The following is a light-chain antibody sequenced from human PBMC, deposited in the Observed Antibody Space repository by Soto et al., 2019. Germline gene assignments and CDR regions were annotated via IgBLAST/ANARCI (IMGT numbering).Light chain of an antibody. V-gene: IGLV2-14*01. Sequence: QSVLTQPASVSGSPGQSITISCTGTSSDVGGYNYVSWYQQHPRKAPKLMIYEVSSRPSGVSNRFSGSNSGNTASLTISGLQAEDEADYYCSSYTSTSTLYVFGSGTKVTVL. CDR1: SSDVGGYNY. CDR3: SSYTSTSTLYV. CDR2: EVS. J-gene: IGLJ1*01.